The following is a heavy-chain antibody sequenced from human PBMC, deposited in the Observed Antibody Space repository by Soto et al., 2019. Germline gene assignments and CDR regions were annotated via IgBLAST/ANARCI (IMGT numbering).Heavy chain of an antibody. CDR2: IISIFGTA. V-gene: IGHV1-69*13. D-gene: IGHD2-15*01. Sequence: SVKVSCKASVCTFSSYAISWVRQAPGQGLEWMGGIISIFGTANYAQKFQGRVTITADESTSTAYMVMSSLRSEHTAVYYCARVPGYCSGGSCQSSDYWGQGTLVTVSS. CDR1: VCTFSSYA. CDR3: ARVPGYCSGGSCQSSDY. J-gene: IGHJ4*02.